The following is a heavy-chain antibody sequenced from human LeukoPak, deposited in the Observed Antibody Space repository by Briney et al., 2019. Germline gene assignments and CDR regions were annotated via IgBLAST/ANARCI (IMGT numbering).Heavy chain of an antibody. J-gene: IGHJ5*02. V-gene: IGHV3-7*05. D-gene: IGHD5-24*01. CDR2: IKQDGSEK. CDR3: ARASDPWLQLT. Sequence: GGSLRLSCAAPGFTFSNYWMIWVRQAPGKGLEWVGNIKQDGSEKRYADSVRGRFTISRDNAQTSLYLQMNSLRAEDTAVYYCARASDPWLQLTWGQGTLVTVSS. CDR1: GFTFSNYW.